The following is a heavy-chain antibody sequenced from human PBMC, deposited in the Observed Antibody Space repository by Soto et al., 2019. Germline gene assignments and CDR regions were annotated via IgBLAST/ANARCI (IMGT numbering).Heavy chain of an antibody. CDR1: GYTFTSYD. J-gene: IGHJ6*03. V-gene: IGHV1-8*01. CDR2: MNPNSGNT. CDR3: ARGDIVVVPAAPPDDYYYYCMDV. D-gene: IGHD2-2*01. Sequence: ASVKVSCKASGYTFTSYDINWVRQATGQGLEWMGWMNPNSGNTGYAQKFQGRVTMTRNTSISTAYMELSSLRSEDTAVYYCARGDIVVVPAAPPDDYYYYCMDVWGKGTTVTVSS.